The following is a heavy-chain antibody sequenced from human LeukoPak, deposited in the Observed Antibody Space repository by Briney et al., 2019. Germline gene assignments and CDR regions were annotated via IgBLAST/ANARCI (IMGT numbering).Heavy chain of an antibody. J-gene: IGHJ4*02. CDR3: ARDFGEQWLAY. D-gene: IGHD6-19*01. CDR2: IWYDGSNK. Sequence: GGSLRLYCAASGFTFSSYGMHWVRQAPGKGLEWVAVIWYDGSNKYYANSVKGRFTISRDNSKNTLYLQMNSLRAEDTAVYYCARDFGEQWLAYWGQGTLVTVSS. CDR1: GFTFSSYG. V-gene: IGHV3-33*01.